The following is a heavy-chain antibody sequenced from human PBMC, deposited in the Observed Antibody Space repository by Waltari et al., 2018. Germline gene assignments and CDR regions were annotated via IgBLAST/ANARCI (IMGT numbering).Heavy chain of an antibody. J-gene: IGHJ4*02. Sequence: QLHLQESGPGLLKPSAPLSLTCAVSGYSISGGDFWGWIRQPPGKGLEWIGSIYPDGDTYFNPSLKSRVTISVDKSKNQYSLNLRSMTAADTAVYYCARRGRLSSYFFDYWGQGTLVTVSS. CDR2: IYPDGDT. CDR1: GYSISGGDF. V-gene: IGHV4-38-2*01. CDR3: ARRGRLSSYFFDY. D-gene: IGHD2-15*01.